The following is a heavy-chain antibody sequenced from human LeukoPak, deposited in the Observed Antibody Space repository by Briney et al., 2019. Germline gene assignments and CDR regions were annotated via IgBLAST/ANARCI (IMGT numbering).Heavy chain of an antibody. Sequence: TSETLSLTCAVYGGSFRGYYWSWIRQPPGKGLEWIGEINHSGSANYNPSLKSRVTISLDTSMKKFSLKLNSVTAADTAVYYCASTERCSTTCPLDYWGQGTLVTVSS. CDR2: INHSGSA. J-gene: IGHJ4*02. CDR1: GGSFRGYY. D-gene: IGHD2-2*01. V-gene: IGHV4-34*01. CDR3: ASTERCSTTCPLDY.